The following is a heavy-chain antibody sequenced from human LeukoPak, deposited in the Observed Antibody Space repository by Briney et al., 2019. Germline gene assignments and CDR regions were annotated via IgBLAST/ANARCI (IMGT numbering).Heavy chain of an antibody. J-gene: IGHJ5*02. CDR2: IYTSGST. CDR3: ASQYSSSWGGWLFDP. CDR1: GGSISSYY. V-gene: IGHV4-4*07. D-gene: IGHD6-13*01. Sequence: SETLSLTCTVSGGSISSYYWSWIRQPAGKGLEWIGRIYTSGSTNYNPSLKSRVTMSVDTSKNQFSLKLSSVTAADTAVYYCASQYSSSWGGWLFDPWGQGTLVTVSS.